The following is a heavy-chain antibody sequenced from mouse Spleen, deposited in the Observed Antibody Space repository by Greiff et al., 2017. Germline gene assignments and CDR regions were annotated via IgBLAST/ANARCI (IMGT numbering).Heavy chain of an antibody. CDR3: ALLRYSSSYYFDY. Sequence: VQLQESGAELVRPGTSVKVSCKASGYAFTNYLIEWVKQRPGQGLEWIGVINPGSGGTNYNEKFKGKATLTADKSSSTAYMQLSSLTSDDSAVYFCALLRYSSSYYFDYWGQGTTLTVSS. CDR2: INPGSGGT. D-gene: IGHD1-1*01. CDR1: GYAFTNYL. J-gene: IGHJ2*01. V-gene: IGHV1-54*01.